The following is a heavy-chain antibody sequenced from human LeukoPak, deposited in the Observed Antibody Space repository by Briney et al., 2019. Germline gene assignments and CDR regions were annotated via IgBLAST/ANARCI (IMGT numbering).Heavy chain of an antibody. D-gene: IGHD3-16*01. J-gene: IGHJ1*01. CDR2: ISGSGGST. CDR1: GFTFSSYA. CDR3: ARDSDWGRYDD. Sequence: GGSLRLSCAASGFTFSSYAMSWVRQAPGKGLEWVSAISGSGGSTYYADSVKGRFTISRDNSKNMVWLQMNSLRAEDTAVYYCARDSDWGRYDDWGQGALVTVSS. V-gene: IGHV3-23*01.